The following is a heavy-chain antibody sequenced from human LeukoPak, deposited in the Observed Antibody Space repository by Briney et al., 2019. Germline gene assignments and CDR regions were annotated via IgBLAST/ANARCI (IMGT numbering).Heavy chain of an antibody. V-gene: IGHV4-4*08. CDR1: PGSISNYY. D-gene: IGHD1-26*01. J-gene: IGHJ6*02. CDR2: IYIDGIT. Sequence: PSETLSLTCTVSPGSISNYYWSWIRQPPGKGLEWIGSIYIDGITHYNSSLQSRVTLSIDTSKNHFSLRLTSVTAADTAVFYCARLFTRAWEYRYGMDVWGQGTAVTVSS. CDR3: ARLFTRAWEYRYGMDV.